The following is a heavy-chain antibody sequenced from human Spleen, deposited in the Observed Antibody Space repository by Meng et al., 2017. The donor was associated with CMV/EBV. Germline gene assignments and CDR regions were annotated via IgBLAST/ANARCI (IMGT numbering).Heavy chain of an antibody. CDR3: ARDGWSPGGFDV. CDR2: ISSSSSYI. CDR1: GFTFSNYN. V-gene: IGHV3-21*01. D-gene: IGHD3-3*01. J-gene: IGHJ6*02. Sequence: ETLSLTCAASGFTFSNYNMGWVRQAPGKGLEWVSSISSSSSYIYYADSVKGRFTISRDNAKSSLYLQMNSLRAEDTAVYYCARDGWSPGGFDVWGLGTTVTVSS.